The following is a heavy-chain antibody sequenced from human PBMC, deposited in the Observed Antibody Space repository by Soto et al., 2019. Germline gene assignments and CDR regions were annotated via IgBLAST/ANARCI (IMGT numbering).Heavy chain of an antibody. V-gene: IGHV3-23*01. Sequence: GESLKISCAASGFTFNNYALTWVRQAPGKGLEWVSTISVSGGTTHYSDSVKGRFTISRDNSKKTVYLQMHGLRADDTAVYYCAKGLYYYGSSGYRVFDYWGQGALVTVSS. CDR1: GFTFNNYA. D-gene: IGHD3-22*01. CDR2: ISVSGGTT. J-gene: IGHJ4*02. CDR3: AKGLYYYGSSGYRVFDY.